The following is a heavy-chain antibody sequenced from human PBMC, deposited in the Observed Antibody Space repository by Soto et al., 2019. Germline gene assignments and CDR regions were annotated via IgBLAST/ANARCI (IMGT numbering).Heavy chain of an antibody. J-gene: IGHJ4*02. Sequence: GSLRLSCAASGFPFGDYWMHWVRQAPGKGLEGVSRMTSDGSTTNYADSVKGRFTVSRDNAKNTLYLQMNSLRAEDTAVYFCARAEVDYWGPGTLVTVSS. V-gene: IGHV3-74*01. CDR3: ARAEVDY. CDR1: GFPFGDYW. CDR2: MTSDGSTT.